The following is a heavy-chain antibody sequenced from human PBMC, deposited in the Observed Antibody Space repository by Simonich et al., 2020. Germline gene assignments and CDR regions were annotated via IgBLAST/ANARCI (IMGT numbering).Heavy chain of an antibody. CDR1: GYTFTSYG. CDR2: ISTSNGNT. D-gene: IGHD1-1*01. Sequence: QVQLVQSGAEVKKPGASVKVSCKASGYTFTSYGISWVRQAPGQGLEWMGCISTSNGNTNYAQKLQGRVTMTTDTSTSTAYMELRSLRADDTAVYYCARSTTGTTAFDIWGQGTMVTVSS. J-gene: IGHJ3*02. CDR3: ARSTTGTTAFDI. V-gene: IGHV1-18*01.